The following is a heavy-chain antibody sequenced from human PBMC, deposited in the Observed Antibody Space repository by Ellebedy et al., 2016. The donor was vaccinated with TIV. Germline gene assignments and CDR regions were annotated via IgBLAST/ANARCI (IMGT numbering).Heavy chain of an antibody. CDR1: GYTFTSFD. Sequence: ASVKVSXKATGYTFTSFDINWVRQATGQGLEWMGWMNPNSGNTGYAQKFQGRVTMTRNTSISTAYMELSSLTSEDTAVYYCARAPLVIAARDYYYYYDMDVWGKGTTVTVSS. CDR3: ARAPLVIAARDYYYYYDMDV. V-gene: IGHV1-8*01. D-gene: IGHD6-6*01. CDR2: MNPNSGNT. J-gene: IGHJ6*03.